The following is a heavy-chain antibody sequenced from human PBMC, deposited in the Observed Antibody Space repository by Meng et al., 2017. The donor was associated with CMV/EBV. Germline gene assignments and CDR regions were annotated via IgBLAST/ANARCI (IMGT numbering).Heavy chain of an antibody. Sequence: ESLKISCIVSGVSISGHYWNWMRQSPGKGLEWIGYFYNSETNYNPSLRSRVTISVDTSQNQVSLRLSSVTSADTAIYYCTRGTGPWGQGTLVTVSS. D-gene: IGHD1-14*01. J-gene: IGHJ5*02. CDR2: FYNSET. V-gene: IGHV4-59*11. CDR1: GVSISGHY. CDR3: TRGTGP.